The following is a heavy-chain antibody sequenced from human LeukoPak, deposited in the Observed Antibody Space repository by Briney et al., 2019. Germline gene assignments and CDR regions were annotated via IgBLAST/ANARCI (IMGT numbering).Heavy chain of an antibody. CDR2: ISAYNGNT. J-gene: IGHJ5*02. CDR1: GYTFTSYG. CDR3: ARDRMVWGVISNWFDP. D-gene: IGHD3-10*01. V-gene: IGHV1-18*01. Sequence: ASVKVSCKASGYTFTSYGISWVRQAPGQGLEWMGWISAYNGNTNYAQKLQGRVTMTTDTSTSTAYMELRSLRSDDTAVYYCARDRMVWGVISNWFDPWGQGTLVTVSS.